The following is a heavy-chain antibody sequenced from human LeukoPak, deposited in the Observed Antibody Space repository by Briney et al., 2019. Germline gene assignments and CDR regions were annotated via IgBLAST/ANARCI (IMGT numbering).Heavy chain of an antibody. CDR1: GGSISSGSYY. V-gene: IGHV4-61*02. J-gene: IGHJ4*02. D-gene: IGHD1-26*01. Sequence: SETLSLTCTVSGGSISSGSYYWSWIRQPAGKGLEWIGRIYTSGSTNYNPSLKSRVTISVDTSKNQFSLKLSSVTAADTAVYYCARPWGSYFDFDYWGQGTLVTVSS. CDR2: IYTSGST. CDR3: ARPWGSYFDFDY.